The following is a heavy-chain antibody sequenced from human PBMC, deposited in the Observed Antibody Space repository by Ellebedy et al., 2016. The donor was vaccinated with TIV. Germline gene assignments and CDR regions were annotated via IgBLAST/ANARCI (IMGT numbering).Heavy chain of an antibody. Sequence: MPGGSLRLSCTVSGGPISSYDRSWIRQPPGQRLEWIGYIEYSGNTRTSPSLRSRVTISIDTSINQFSLKLSSVTAADTAAYYCARKRNGYNWRGFFDLWGQGTLVTVSS. CDR1: GGPISSYD. V-gene: IGHV4-59*01. D-gene: IGHD5-24*01. CDR3: ARKRNGYNWRGFFDL. CDR2: IEYSGNT. J-gene: IGHJ5*02.